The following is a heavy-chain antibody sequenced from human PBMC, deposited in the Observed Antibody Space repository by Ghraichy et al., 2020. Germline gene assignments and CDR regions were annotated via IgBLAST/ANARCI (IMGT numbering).Heavy chain of an antibody. CDR2: IYTSGST. Sequence: ESLNISCTVSGGSISSYYWSWIRQPAGKGLEWIGRIYTSGSTNYNPSLKSRVTMSVDTSKNQFSLKLSSVTAADTAVYYCARDEYYYDSSGYYYVFDYWGQGTLVTVSS. J-gene: IGHJ4*02. V-gene: IGHV4-4*07. CDR3: ARDEYYYDSSGYYYVFDY. D-gene: IGHD3-22*01. CDR1: GGSISSYY.